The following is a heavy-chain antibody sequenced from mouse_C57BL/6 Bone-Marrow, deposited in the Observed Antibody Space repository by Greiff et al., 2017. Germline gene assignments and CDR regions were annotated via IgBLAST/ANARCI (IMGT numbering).Heavy chain of an antibody. J-gene: IGHJ1*03. CDR1: GYTFTSYW. CDR3: ACVCSSYWYFDV. D-gene: IGHD1-1*01. Sequence: VQLQQPGAELVQPGASVKLSCKASGYTFTSYWMHWVKQRPGQGLEWIGMIHPNSGSTNYNETFKSKATLTVDKSSSTAYMQLSSLTSDDSAVYYCACVCSSYWYFDVWGTGTTVTVSS. V-gene: IGHV1-64*01. CDR2: IHPNSGST.